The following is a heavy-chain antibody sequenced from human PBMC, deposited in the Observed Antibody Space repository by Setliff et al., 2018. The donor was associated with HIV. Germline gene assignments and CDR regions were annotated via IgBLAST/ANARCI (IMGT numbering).Heavy chain of an antibody. CDR3: ARHESLWFQELLGACFDF. D-gene: IGHD3-10*01. Sequence: PSETLSLTCTVSGGPITDYYWSWVRQPPGKGLEWIGYIYSSGTTSYNPSLKNRVSMSLDTSKKQFSLSLTSVTAADTAVYYCARHESLWFQELLGACFDFWGQGMLVTVSS. CDR1: GGPITDYY. V-gene: IGHV4-4*09. J-gene: IGHJ4*02. CDR2: IYSSGTT.